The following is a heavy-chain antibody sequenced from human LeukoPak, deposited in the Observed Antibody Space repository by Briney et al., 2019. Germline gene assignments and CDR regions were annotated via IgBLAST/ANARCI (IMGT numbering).Heavy chain of an antibody. Sequence: SETLSLTCTVSGGSISSYYWSWIRQPPGKGLEWIGYIYYSGSTNYNPSLKSRVTISVDKSKNQFSLKLSSVTAADTAVYYCAKASYYDFWSGYYVPHYYYYGMDVWGQGTTVTVSS. J-gene: IGHJ6*02. CDR1: GGSISSYY. CDR3: AKASYYDFWSGYYVPHYYYYGMDV. D-gene: IGHD3-3*01. CDR2: IYYSGST. V-gene: IGHV4-59*12.